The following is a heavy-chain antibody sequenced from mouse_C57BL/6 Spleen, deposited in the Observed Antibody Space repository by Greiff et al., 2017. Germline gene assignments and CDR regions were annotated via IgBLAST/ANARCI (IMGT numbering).Heavy chain of an antibody. D-gene: IGHD2-4*01. CDR1: GYTFTDYY. Sequence: EVQLQQSGPELVKPGASVKISCKASGYTFTDYYMNWVKQSHGKSLEWIGDINPNNGGTSYNQKFKGKATLTVDKSSSTAYMELRSLTSEDSAVYYCARSYYDYLGYFDYWGQGTTLTVSS. CDR3: ARSYYDYLGYFDY. J-gene: IGHJ2*01. V-gene: IGHV1-26*01. CDR2: INPNNGGT.